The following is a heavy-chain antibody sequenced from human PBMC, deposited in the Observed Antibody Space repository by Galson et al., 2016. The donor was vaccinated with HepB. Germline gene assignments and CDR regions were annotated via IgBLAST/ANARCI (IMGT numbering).Heavy chain of an antibody. V-gene: IGHV3-7*01. D-gene: IGHD3-10*01. CDR2: IKGDGSET. CDR3: ARGNYYWPGVWFDP. CDR1: GFTFTSYW. Sequence: SLRLSCAASGFTFTSYWMSWVRQAPGTGPEWLANIKGDGSETYYAVSARGRLTISRDNAKNSLYLQLTSLRVEDTAVYYCARGNYYWPGVWFDPWGQGTLVTVSS. J-gene: IGHJ5*02.